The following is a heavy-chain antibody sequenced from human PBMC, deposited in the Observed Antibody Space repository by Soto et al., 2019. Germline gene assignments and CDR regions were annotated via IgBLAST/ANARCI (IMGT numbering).Heavy chain of an antibody. CDR3: ARDRGSYYGGGGFDY. J-gene: IGHJ4*02. Sequence: EVQLVESGGGLVQPGGSLRLSCAASGFTFSSYSMNWVRQAPGKGLEWVSYISSSSSTIYYADSVKGRFTISRDNAKNSLYLQMNSPGDGETAVYYWARDRGSYYGGGGFDYWGQGTLVTVSS. CDR1: GFTFSSYS. CDR2: ISSSSSTI. V-gene: IGHV3-48*02. D-gene: IGHD1-26*01.